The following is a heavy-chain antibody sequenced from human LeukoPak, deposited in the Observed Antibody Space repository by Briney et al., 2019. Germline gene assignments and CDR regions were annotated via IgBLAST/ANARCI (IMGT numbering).Heavy chain of an antibody. CDR3: AREPTQPLRFGEFHPFDN. CDR1: GASIRTSEDH. V-gene: IGHV4-31*03. D-gene: IGHD3-10*01. Sequence: SETLSLTCTVSGASIRTSEDHWTWIRQHPGKGLEWIGYTSNSDYPDSNPSLKSRVTISLDTSKNQFSLKLRSVTAADTAVYYCAREPTQPLRFGEFHPFDNWGQGTLVTVSS. CDR2: TSNSDYP. J-gene: IGHJ4*02.